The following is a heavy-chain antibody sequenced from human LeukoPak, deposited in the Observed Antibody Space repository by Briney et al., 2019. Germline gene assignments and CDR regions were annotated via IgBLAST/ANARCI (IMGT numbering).Heavy chain of an antibody. CDR2: INPKSGGT. CDR3: ARGELVTIFGVANDY. CDR1: GYTFSDYQ. J-gene: IGHJ4*02. V-gene: IGHV1-2*02. Sequence: ASVKASCKASGYTFSDYQMHWVRQAPGQGLEWMGWINPKSGGTSYAQKFQGRVTMSRDTSISIAYMELRRVSSDDTAVYYCARGELVTIFGVANDYWGQGTLVTVSS. D-gene: IGHD3-3*01.